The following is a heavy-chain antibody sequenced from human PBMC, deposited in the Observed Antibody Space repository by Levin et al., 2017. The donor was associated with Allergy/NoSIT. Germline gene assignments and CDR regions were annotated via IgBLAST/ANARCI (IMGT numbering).Heavy chain of an antibody. Sequence: PGGSLRLSCAASGFTFYSHPMGWVRQAPGKGLEWVSAISGSAGNKYYADSVKGRFTISRDNSKDTVVLEMNSLRVEDTAVYYCAKINRGYFDYWGQGTVVTVSS. CDR1: GFTFYSHP. J-gene: IGHJ4*02. D-gene: IGHD2/OR15-2a*01. CDR3: AKINRGYFDY. CDR2: ISGSAGNK. V-gene: IGHV3-23*01.